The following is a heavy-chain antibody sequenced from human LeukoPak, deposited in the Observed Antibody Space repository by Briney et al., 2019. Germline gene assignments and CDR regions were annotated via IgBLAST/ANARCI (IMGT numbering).Heavy chain of an antibody. CDR2: IANGGT. Sequence: RSSDTLSLTCTVSGDAISTYYWNWIRQTPGKGLEWVVHIANGGTDYNPSLKSRAIISVDTSKNQISLRLTSVTAADTAVYYCARDKAHSYGYYFDPWGPGTQVLVSS. CDR1: GDAISTYY. CDR3: ARDKAHSYGYYFDP. D-gene: IGHD3-10*01. J-gene: IGHJ4*02. V-gene: IGHV4-4*09.